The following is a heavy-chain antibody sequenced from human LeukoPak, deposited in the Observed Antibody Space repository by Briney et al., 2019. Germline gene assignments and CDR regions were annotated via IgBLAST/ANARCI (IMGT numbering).Heavy chain of an antibody. V-gene: IGHV5-51*01. Sequence: PGDSDTRYSPSFQGQVTISADKSISTAYLQWSSLKASDTAMYYCAISVAGTVGINWFDPWGQGTLVTVSS. CDR3: AISVAGTVGINWFDP. CDR2: PGDSDT. D-gene: IGHD6-19*01. J-gene: IGHJ5*02.